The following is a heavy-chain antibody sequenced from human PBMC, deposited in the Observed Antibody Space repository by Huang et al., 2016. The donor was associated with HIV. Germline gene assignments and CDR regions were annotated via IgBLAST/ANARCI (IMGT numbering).Heavy chain of an antibody. CDR1: GFAFSSYW. Sequence: EVQLVESGGGLVQPGGSLRLSCAASGFAFSSYWMNWVRQAPGKGVVGGSGINGDGSITNCADSLKGRFPISRDNAKNTLYVQVNSLRAEDTAVYYCARGTRLTGLWYFDLWGRGTLVIVSS. V-gene: IGHV3-74*01. CDR3: ARGTRLTGLWYFDL. D-gene: IGHD7-27*01. J-gene: IGHJ2*01. CDR2: INGDGSIT.